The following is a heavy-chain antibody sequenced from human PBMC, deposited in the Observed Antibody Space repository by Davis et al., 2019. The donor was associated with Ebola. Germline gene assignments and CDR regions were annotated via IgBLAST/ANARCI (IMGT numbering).Heavy chain of an antibody. CDR3: ARGERAYDFWSGSYYYGMDV. D-gene: IGHD3-3*01. CDR2: ISSGSASL. CDR1: GFTFSSYS. V-gene: IGHV3-48*02. J-gene: IGHJ6*02. Sequence: GGSLRLSCAASGFTFSSYSMNWVRQAPGKGLEWVSYISSGSASLYYADSVKGRFTISRDNAKNSLYLQMNSLRDEDTAVYYCARGERAYDFWSGSYYYGMDVWGQGTTVTVSS.